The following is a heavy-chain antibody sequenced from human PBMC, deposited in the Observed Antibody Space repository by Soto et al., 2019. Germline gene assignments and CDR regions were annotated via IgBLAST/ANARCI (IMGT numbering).Heavy chain of an antibody. CDR1: EFTFSSYW. CDR3: ARDLGAPGRGSAVGYYYHYDMDV. Sequence: EVQLVESGGGLVQPGGSLRLSCAASEFTFSSYWMNWVRQAPGKGLEWVANIKEDGSEKYYVDSVKGRFTISRDNAKNSLYLQMNSLRGEDTAVYYCARDLGAPGRGSAVGYYYHYDMDVWGQGTTVTVSS. D-gene: IGHD2-2*01. CDR2: IKEDGSEK. J-gene: IGHJ6*02. V-gene: IGHV3-7*05.